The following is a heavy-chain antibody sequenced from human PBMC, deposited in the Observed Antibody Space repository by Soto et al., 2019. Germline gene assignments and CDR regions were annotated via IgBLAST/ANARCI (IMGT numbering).Heavy chain of an antibody. CDR2: ISGSDDST. D-gene: IGHD6-6*01. CDR3: AKRSSSSTFDY. V-gene: IGHV3-23*01. J-gene: IGHJ4*02. Sequence: EVQLLESGGGLVQPGESLRLSCAASGLTFSSYAMSWVRQAPGKGLEWVSVISGSDDSTYYADSVKGRFTISRDNPKNTLYLQMNSLRAEDTAVYYCAKRSSSSTFDYWCQGTLVTVSS. CDR1: GLTFSSYA.